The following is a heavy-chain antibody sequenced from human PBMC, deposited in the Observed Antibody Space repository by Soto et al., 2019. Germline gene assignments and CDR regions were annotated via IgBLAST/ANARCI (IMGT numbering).Heavy chain of an antibody. D-gene: IGHD6-6*01. CDR2: ISSSSSYI. J-gene: IGHJ5*02. CDR3: ARGKGSSSRQWFDP. CDR1: GFTFSSYS. Sequence: ESGGGLVKPGGSLRLSCAASGFTFSSYSMNWVRQAPGKGLEWVSSISSSSSYIYYADSVKGRFTISRDNAKNSLYLQMNSLRAEDTAVYYCARGKGSSSRQWFDPWGQGTLVTVSS. V-gene: IGHV3-21*01.